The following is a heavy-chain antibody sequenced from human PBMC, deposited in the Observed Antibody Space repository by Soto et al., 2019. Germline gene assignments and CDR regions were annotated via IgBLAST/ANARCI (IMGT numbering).Heavy chain of an antibody. CDR2: ISFDGNNT. V-gene: IGHV3-30-3*01. J-gene: IGHJ6*02. CDR3: ARDHMYCSDSNCFRGYYGMDV. Sequence: QVQLVESGGGVVQPGKSLRLSCVVSGFTFTSYAMHWVRQAPGKGLEWVAVISFDGNNTYYADSVTGRLTFSRDNSKNTLDLQMNSLRPEDTAVSYCARDHMYCSDSNCFRGYYGMDVWGQGTTVTVSS. D-gene: IGHD2-2*01. CDR1: GFTFTSYA.